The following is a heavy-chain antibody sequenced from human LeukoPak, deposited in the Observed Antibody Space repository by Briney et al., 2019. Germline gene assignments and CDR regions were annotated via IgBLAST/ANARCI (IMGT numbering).Heavy chain of an antibody. J-gene: IGHJ4*02. CDR2: IYTSGST. V-gene: IGHV4-4*07. CDR3: VRDSRDNYYGSGSYDY. CDR1: GGSISSYY. Sequence: PSETLSLTCTVSGGSISSYYWSWIRQPAGKGLEWIGRIYTSGSTNYNPSLKSRVTMSVDMSKNQFSLKLSSVTAADTAVYYCVRDSRDNYYGSGSYDYWGQGTLVTVSS. D-gene: IGHD3-10*01.